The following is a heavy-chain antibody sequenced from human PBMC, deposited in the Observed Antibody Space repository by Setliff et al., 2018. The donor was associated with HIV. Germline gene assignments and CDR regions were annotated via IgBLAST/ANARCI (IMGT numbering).Heavy chain of an antibody. CDR2: MNPNSGHT. CDR3: ARQLSYSLDY. V-gene: IGHV1-2*02. J-gene: IGHJ4*02. CDR1: GYIFTSYY. Sequence: ASVKVSCKASGYIFTSYYMHWVRQAPGQGLEWMGFMNPNSGHTEYAQKFQGRLTLTRDTSISTAYMELSGLRSDDTAMYYCARQLSYSLDYWGQGTLVTVSS. D-gene: IGHD1-1*01.